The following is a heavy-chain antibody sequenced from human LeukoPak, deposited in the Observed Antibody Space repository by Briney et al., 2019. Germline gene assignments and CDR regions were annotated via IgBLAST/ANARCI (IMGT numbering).Heavy chain of an antibody. CDR2: IYYSGST. CDR1: GGSISSYY. J-gene: IGHJ4*02. Sequence: PSETLSLTCTVSGGSISSYYWSWIRQPPGKGLKWIGYIYYSGSTNYNPSLKSRVTISVDTSKNQFSLKLSSVTAADTAVYYCARDCGGDSYYFDYWGQGTLVTVSS. CDR3: ARDCGGDSYYFDY. D-gene: IGHD2-21*02. V-gene: IGHV4-59*01.